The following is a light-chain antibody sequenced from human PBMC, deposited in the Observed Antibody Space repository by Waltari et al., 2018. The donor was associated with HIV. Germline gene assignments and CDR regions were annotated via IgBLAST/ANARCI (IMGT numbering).Light chain of an antibody. CDR2: RNR. V-gene: IGLV1-47*01. J-gene: IGLJ2*01. CDR3: AAWDGSHVF. CDR1: SSNIGSYY. Sequence: GQRVTFSCSGSSSNIGSYYVYWYQQRPGTAPKLLIYRNRQRPSGVPDRFSGSKSGTSASLAISGLRSEDEADYYCAAWDGSHVFFGGGTKLTVL.